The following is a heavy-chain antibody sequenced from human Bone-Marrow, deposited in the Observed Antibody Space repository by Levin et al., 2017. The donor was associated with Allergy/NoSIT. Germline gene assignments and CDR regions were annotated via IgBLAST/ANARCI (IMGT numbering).Heavy chain of an antibody. D-gene: IGHD4-23*01. CDR3: ARAGGGLIDY. CDR2: ISNSTSSI. J-gene: IGHJ4*02. CDR1: GFTFSRYR. Sequence: ETLSLTCAASGFTFSRYRMSWVRQAPGKGLEWLSDISNSTSSIYYADSVKGRFTISRDNAENSLYLQMNSLRDDDTAVYYCARAGGGLIDYWGQGTLVTVSS. V-gene: IGHV3-48*02.